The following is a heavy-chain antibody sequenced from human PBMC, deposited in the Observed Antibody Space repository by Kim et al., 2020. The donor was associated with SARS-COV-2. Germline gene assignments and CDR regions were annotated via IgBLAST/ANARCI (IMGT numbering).Heavy chain of an antibody. J-gene: IGHJ4*02. V-gene: IGHV4-34*01. CDR2: INHSGST. D-gene: IGHD6-19*01. Sequence: SETLSLTCAVYGGSFSGYYWSWIRQPPGKGLEWIGEINHSGSTNYNPSLKSRVTISVDTSKNQFSLKLSSVTAADTAVYYCARGIKYSSGSRWGYWGQGTLVTVSS. CDR1: GGSFSGYY. CDR3: ARGIKYSSGSRWGY.